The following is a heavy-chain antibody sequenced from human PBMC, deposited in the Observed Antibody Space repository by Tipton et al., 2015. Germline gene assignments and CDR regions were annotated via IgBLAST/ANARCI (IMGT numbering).Heavy chain of an antibody. CDR1: GFTFSNYG. V-gene: IGHV3-33*01. Sequence: SLRLSCAASGFTFSNYGMHWVRQAPGKGLEWVAVIWYDGSNEYYVDSVKGRFTTSRDNSKNTLYLQMNSLRADDTAVYYCARGIWAFFYAMDVWGRGTTVTVSS. J-gene: IGHJ6*02. D-gene: IGHD7-27*01. CDR3: ARGIWAFFYAMDV. CDR2: IWYDGSNE.